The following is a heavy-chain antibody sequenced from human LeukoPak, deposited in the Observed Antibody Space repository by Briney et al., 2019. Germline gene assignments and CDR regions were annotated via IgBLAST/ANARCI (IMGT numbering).Heavy chain of an antibody. J-gene: IGHJ4*02. CDR1: GGSFSGYY. CDR2: INHSGST. CDR3: ARTNDYGGNSVRY. Sequence: SETLSLTCAVYGGSFSGYYWSWIRQPPGKGLEWIGEINHSGSTNYNPSLKSRVTISVDTSKNQFSLKLSSVTAADTAAYYCARTNDYGGNSVRYWGQGTLVTVSS. V-gene: IGHV4-34*01. D-gene: IGHD4-23*01.